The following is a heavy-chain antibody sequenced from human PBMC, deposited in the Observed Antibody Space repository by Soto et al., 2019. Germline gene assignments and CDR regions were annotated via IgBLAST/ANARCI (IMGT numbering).Heavy chain of an antibody. CDR2: ISGSGGST. J-gene: IGHJ4*02. D-gene: IGHD6-19*01. V-gene: IGHV3-23*01. CDR1: GFTFSSYA. CDR3: AKVGGVAVAGLIFDY. Sequence: LRVSCAASGFTFSSYAMSWVRQAPGKGLEWVSAISGSGGSTYYADSVKGRFTISRDNSKNTLYLQMNSLRAEDTAVYYCAKVGGVAVAGLIFDYWGQGTLVTVSS.